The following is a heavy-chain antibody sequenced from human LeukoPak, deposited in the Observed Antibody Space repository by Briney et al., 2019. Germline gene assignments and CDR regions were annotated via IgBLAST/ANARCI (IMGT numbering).Heavy chain of an antibody. Sequence: PGGSLRLSCAASGFTFSSYGMHWVRQAPGKGLEWVAIISYDGSNKYYADSVKGRFTISRDNSENTLYLQMNSLRAEDTAVYYCAKDNEDYWGQGTLVTVSS. J-gene: IGHJ4*02. V-gene: IGHV3-30*18. CDR3: AKDNEDY. D-gene: IGHD2-8*01. CDR1: GFTFSSYG. CDR2: ISYDGSNK.